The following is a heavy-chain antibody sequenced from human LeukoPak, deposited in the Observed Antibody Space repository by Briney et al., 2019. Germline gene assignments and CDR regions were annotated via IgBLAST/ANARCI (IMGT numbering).Heavy chain of an antibody. J-gene: IGHJ4*02. CDR3: ARDGCLEGCSTFDY. Sequence: SVKVSCKASGGTFSSYAISWVRQAPGQGLEWMGGIIPIFGTANYAQKLQGRVTMTTDTSTSTAYMELRSLRSDDTAVYYCARDGCLEGCSTFDYWGQGTLVTVSS. CDR1: GGTFSSYA. D-gene: IGHD3-3*01. V-gene: IGHV1-69*05. CDR2: IIPIFGTA.